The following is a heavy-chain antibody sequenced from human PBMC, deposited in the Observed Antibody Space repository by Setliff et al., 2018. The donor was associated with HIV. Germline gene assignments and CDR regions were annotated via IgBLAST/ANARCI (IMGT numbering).Heavy chain of an antibody. Sequence: PSETLSLTCTVSGGSISSYYWSWIRQPPGKGLEWIGYIYTSGSTNYNPSLKSRATISVDTSKNQFSLKLSSVTAADTAVYYCARGLSFYDPGGFDYWSQGTLVTVSS. J-gene: IGHJ4*02. CDR1: GGSISSYY. CDR2: IYTSGST. V-gene: IGHV4-4*09. CDR3: ARGLSFYDPGGFDY. D-gene: IGHD3-22*01.